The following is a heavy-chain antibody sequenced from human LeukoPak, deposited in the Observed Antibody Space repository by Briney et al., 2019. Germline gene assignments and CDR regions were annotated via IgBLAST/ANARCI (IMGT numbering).Heavy chain of an antibody. CDR3: ATPFSRSSGYYPTDY. CDR1: GYTLTELS. V-gene: IGHV1-24*01. Sequence: ASVKVSCKVSGYTLTELSMYWVRQAPGKGLEWMGGFDPEDGETIYAQKFQGRVTMTEDTSTDTAYMELSSLRSEDTAVYYCATPFSRSSGYYPTDYWGQGTLVTVSS. J-gene: IGHJ4*02. CDR2: FDPEDGET. D-gene: IGHD3-22*01.